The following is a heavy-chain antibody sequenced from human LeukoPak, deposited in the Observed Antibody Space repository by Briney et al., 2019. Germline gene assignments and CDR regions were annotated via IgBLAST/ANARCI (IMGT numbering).Heavy chain of an antibody. CDR2: ISSSGSTI. J-gene: IGHJ4*02. Sequence: PGGSLRLSCAASGFTFSDYYMSWIRQAPGKGLEWVSHISSSGSTIYYADSVKGRFTISRDNAKNSLYLQMNSLRAEDTAVYYCARRSYDSSGYYFDYWGQGTLVTVSS. CDR3: ARRSYDSSGYYFDY. D-gene: IGHD3-22*01. CDR1: GFTFSDYY. V-gene: IGHV3-11*01.